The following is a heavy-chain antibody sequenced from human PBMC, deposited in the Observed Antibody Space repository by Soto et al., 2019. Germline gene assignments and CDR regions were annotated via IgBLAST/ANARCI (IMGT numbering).Heavy chain of an antibody. CDR3: AGTIAARNPHYCYYGMDV. J-gene: IGHJ6*02. V-gene: IGHV5-10-1*01. D-gene: IGHD6-6*01. CDR1: EGNCISYG. CDR2: IDPSDSYT. Sequence: PGVLQKICCKVSEGNCISYGSSWVRQIPGKGLEWMGRIDPSDSYTNYSPSFQGHVTISADKSISTAYLQWSSLKASDTAMYYCAGTIAARNPHYCYYGMDVWGQGTTVT.